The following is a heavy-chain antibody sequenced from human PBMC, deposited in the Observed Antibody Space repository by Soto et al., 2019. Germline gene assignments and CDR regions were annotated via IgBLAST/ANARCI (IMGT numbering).Heavy chain of an antibody. CDR3: ARDYYDSSGYAFDI. V-gene: IGHV1-2*02. Sequence: QVQLVQSGAEVKKPGSSVKVSCKASGGTFSSYAISWVRQAPGQGLEWMGGINPNSGGTNYAQKFQGRVTMTRDTSISTAYMELSRLRSDDTAVYYCARDYYDSSGYAFDIWGQGTMVTVSS. D-gene: IGHD3-22*01. CDR2: INPNSGGT. CDR1: GGTFSSYA. J-gene: IGHJ3*02.